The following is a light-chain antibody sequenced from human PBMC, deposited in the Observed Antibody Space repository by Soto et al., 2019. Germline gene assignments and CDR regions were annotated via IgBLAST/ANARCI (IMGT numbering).Light chain of an antibody. Sequence: EIVLTQSPGTLSLSPGDRATLSCRVSQTVSSAYSAWYQQKPGQAPRLLIYGASSRAAGIPDRFSGSGSGTDFTLTISRLEPEDFAVYYCQQYTYSPEWTFGQGTKVEIK. V-gene: IGKV3-20*01. CDR3: QQYTYSPEWT. CDR1: QTVSSAY. J-gene: IGKJ1*01. CDR2: GAS.